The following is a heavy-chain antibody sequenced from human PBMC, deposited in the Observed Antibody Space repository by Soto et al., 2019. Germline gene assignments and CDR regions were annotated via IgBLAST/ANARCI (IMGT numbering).Heavy chain of an antibody. CDR3: TRGRYSPPYYFDD. CDR1: GFTFGDYA. J-gene: IGHJ4*02. D-gene: IGHD3-16*02. Sequence: GGSLRLSCTTSGFTFGDYAMSWSRQAPGKGLEWVGFIRSKPYGGTTEYAASVKGRFTISRDDSKGIAYLQMNSLKTEDTAVYFGTRGRYSPPYYFDDWGQGTLVTVAS. CDR2: IRSKPYGGTT. V-gene: IGHV3-49*03.